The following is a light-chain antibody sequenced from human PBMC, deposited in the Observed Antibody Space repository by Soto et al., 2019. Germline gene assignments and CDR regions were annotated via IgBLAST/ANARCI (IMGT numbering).Light chain of an antibody. CDR3: SSYAGSNVL. V-gene: IGLV2-11*01. J-gene: IGLJ2*01. Sequence: QSALTQPRSVSGSPGQSVTISCTGTSSDVGDYNYVSWYQRHPGKAPKLIISDVTKRPSGVPDRFSGSKSGNTASLTVSGLQAEDEADYYCSSYAGSNVLFGGGTQLTVL. CDR1: SSDVGDYNY. CDR2: DVT.